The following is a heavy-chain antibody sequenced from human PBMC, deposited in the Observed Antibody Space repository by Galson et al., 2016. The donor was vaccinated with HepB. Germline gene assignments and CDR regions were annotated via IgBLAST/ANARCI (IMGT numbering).Heavy chain of an antibody. D-gene: IGHD3-3*02. CDR2: IYSGGTT. CDR3: VKDPHFYYGMDV. V-gene: IGHV3-66*01. J-gene: IGHJ6*02. Sequence: SLRLSCAASGFTVSRDYMSWVRQAPGKGLEWVSVIYSGGTTYYADSVKGRFTISRNSSKNTLYLQMSSLRVEDTAVYYCVKDPHFYYGMDVWGQGTTVTVAS. CDR1: GFTVSRDY.